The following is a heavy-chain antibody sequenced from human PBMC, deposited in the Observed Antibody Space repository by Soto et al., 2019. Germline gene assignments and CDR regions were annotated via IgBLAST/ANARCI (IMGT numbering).Heavy chain of an antibody. CDR2: IYYSGGT. D-gene: IGHD2-2*01. CDR3: ASDRDPSSYCKWLDP. Sequence: PSETLSLTCTVSGGSVSSYCWRCIRQPPWKGLDWIGYIYYSGGTNPNPSLKSRVTISVYASKNQCSLKLSYVTDADTAVYYCASDRDPSSYCKWLDPCGQRTLV. CDR1: GGSVSSYC. J-gene: IGHJ5*02. V-gene: IGHV4-59*02.